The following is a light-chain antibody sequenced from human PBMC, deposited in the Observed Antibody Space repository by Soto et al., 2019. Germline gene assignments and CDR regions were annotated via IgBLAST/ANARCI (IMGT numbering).Light chain of an antibody. J-gene: IGKJ4*01. V-gene: IGKV2-30*01. CDR2: KVS. CDR3: LQGTYWPRLT. Sequence: DVVMTQSPLSLPVTLGQPASISCRSSQSLVYSDGNTYLNWFHQRPGQCPRRLIYKVSNRDSGVPDRFSGSGSGSDFTLKISRVEAEDVGVYYCLQGTYWPRLTFGGGTKVEIK. CDR1: QSLVYSDGNTY.